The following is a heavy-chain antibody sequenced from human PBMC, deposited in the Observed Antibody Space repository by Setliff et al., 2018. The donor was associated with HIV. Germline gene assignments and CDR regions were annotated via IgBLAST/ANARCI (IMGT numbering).Heavy chain of an antibody. CDR3: ARGVVIAAHNWFDP. D-gene: IGHD2-15*01. J-gene: IGHJ5*02. Sequence: GGSLRLSCAASGFTFSSYSMNWVRQAPGKGLEWVSYISSSSDTIYYADSVKGRFAISRDNAKNSLYLQMNSPRAEDTAVYYCARGVVIAAHNWFDPWGQGTQVTVSS. CDR2: ISSSSDTI. V-gene: IGHV3-48*01. CDR1: GFTFSSYS.